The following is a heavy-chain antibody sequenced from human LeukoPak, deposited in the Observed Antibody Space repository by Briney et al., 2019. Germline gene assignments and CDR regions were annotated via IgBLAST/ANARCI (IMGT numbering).Heavy chain of an antibody. CDR3: ALARGGYYYVGFDY. J-gene: IGHJ4*02. D-gene: IGHD3-22*01. Sequence: SVKVSCKASGGTFSSYAISWVRQAPGQGLEWMGRIIPIFGTANYAQKFQGRVTITTDESTSTAYMELSSLRSEDTAVYYCALARGGYYYVGFDYWGQGTLVTVSS. V-gene: IGHV1-69*05. CDR2: IIPIFGTA. CDR1: GGTFSSYA.